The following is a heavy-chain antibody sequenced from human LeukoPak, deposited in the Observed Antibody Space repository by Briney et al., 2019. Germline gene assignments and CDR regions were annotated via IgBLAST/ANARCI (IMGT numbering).Heavy chain of an antibody. CDR3: ARVPTNYYYGMDV. CDR2: TSYKSKWYN. Sequence: QTLSLTCAISGDSVSSNSAVWNWIRQSPSRGLEWRGSTSYKSKWYNDYAGSVRSRITIYPDTSRNQFSLQLNSVTPEDTAVYYCARVPTNYYYGMDVWGQGTTVTVSS. V-gene: IGHV6-1*01. D-gene: IGHD4-11*01. CDR1: GDSVSSNSAV. J-gene: IGHJ6*02.